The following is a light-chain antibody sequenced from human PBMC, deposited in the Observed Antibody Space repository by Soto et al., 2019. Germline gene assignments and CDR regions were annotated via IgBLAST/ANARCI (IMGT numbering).Light chain of an antibody. CDR2: DVS. CDR3: SSHTGSTVV. J-gene: IGLJ2*01. V-gene: IGLV2-14*01. CDR1: SSDVGTHNY. Sequence: QSALTQPASVSGSPGQSITISCTGTSSDVGTHNYVSWYQQHPGKAPKLMIYDVSNRPSGVSNRFSGSKSGNTASLTISGLQAEDEADYYCSSHTGSTVVFGGGTKLTVL.